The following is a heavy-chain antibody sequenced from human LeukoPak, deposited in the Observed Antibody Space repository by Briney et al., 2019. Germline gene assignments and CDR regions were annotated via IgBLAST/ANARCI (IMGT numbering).Heavy chain of an antibody. J-gene: IGHJ4*02. CDR2: IYYSGST. Sequence: KPSETLSLTCTVSGGSISSYYWSWIRQPPGKGLEWIGYIYYSGSTNYNPSLKSRVTISVDTSKNQFSLKLSSVTAAGTAVYYCARSGYSYGSSDYWGQGTLVTVSS. V-gene: IGHV4-59*01. CDR3: ARSGYSYGSSDY. D-gene: IGHD5-18*01. CDR1: GGSISSYY.